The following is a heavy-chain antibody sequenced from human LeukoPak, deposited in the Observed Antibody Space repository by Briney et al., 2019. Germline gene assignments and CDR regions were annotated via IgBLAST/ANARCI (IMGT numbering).Heavy chain of an antibody. V-gene: IGHV3-23*01. Sequence: PGGSLRLSCAASGFTFSSYAMSWVRQAPGKGLEGVSAISGSGGSTYYTDSVKGRFTISRDNSKNTLYLQMNSLRAEDTAVYYCAKYCSGGSCYGILDYWGQGTLVTVSS. CDR3: AKYCSGGSCYGILDY. D-gene: IGHD2-15*01. CDR1: GFTFSSYA. J-gene: IGHJ4*02. CDR2: ISGSGGST.